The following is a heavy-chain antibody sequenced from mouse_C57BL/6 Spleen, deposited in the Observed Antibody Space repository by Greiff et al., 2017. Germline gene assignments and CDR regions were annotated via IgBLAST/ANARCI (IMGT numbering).Heavy chain of an antibody. CDR1: GYTFTDYN. J-gene: IGHJ4*01. Sequence: VQLQQSGPELVKPGASVKIPCKASGYTFTDYNMDWVKQSHGKSLEWIGDINPNNGGTIYNQKFKGKATLTVDKSSSTAYMELRSLTSEDTAVYYCARSSELSYAMDYWGQGTSVTVSS. V-gene: IGHV1-18*01. CDR3: ARSSELSYAMDY. CDR2: INPNNGGT. D-gene: IGHD1-3*01.